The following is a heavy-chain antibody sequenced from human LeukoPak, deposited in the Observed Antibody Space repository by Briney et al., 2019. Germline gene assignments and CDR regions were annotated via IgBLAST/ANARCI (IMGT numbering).Heavy chain of an antibody. Sequence: PSETLSLTCAVYGGSFSGYYWGWIRQPPGKGLEWIGSINYSGSTYYNPSLKSRVTISVDTSKNQFSLKLSSVTAADTAVYYCARPDQRGYTYGYSAFDIWGQGTMVTVSS. CDR3: ARPDQRGYTYGYSAFDI. V-gene: IGHV4-34*01. D-gene: IGHD5-18*01. J-gene: IGHJ3*02. CDR2: INYSGST. CDR1: GGSFSGYY.